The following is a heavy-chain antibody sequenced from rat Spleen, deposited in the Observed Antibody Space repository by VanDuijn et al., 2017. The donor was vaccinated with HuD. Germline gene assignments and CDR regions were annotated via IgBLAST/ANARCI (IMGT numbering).Heavy chain of an antibody. V-gene: IGHV5-25*01. CDR2: INMGGGDT. D-gene: IGHD1-2*01. J-gene: IGHJ1*01. CDR1: GFTFNNYW. CDR3: VRQGYLRDWYFDF. Sequence: EVQLVESGGGLVQPGGSLKLSCVASGFTFNNYWMTWIRQTQTKGLEWVAFINMGGGDTYYRDSVKGRFTISRNNGKSTLYLEMDSLRSEDTATYYCVRQGYLRDWYFDFWGPGTMVTVSS.